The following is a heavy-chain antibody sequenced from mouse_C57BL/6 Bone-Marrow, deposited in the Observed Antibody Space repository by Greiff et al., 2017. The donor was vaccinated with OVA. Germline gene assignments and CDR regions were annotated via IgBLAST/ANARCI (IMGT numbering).Heavy chain of an antibody. J-gene: IGHJ1*03. V-gene: IGHV5-12*01. Sequence: EVKVEESGGGLVQPGGSLKLSCAASGFTFSDYYMYWVRQTPEKRLEWVAYISNGGGSTYYPDTVKGRFTISRDNAKNTLYLQMSRLKSEDTAMYYCARQGPFRYFDVWGTGTTVTVSS. CDR3: ARQGPFRYFDV. CDR1: GFTFSDYY. CDR2: ISNGGGST.